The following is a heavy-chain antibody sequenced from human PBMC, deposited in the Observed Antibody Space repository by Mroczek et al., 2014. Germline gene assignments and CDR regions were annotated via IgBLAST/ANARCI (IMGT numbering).Heavy chain of an antibody. J-gene: IGHJ4*02. CDR2: IYTSGST. CDR3: AAQYYYGSGNHPRNDY. D-gene: IGHD3-10*01. Sequence: QVQLQESGPGLVKPSQTLSLTCTVSGGSISSGSYYWSWIRQLAGKGLEWIGRIYTSGSTNYNPSLKSRVTMSVDTSKNQFSLKLSSVTAADTAVYYCAAQYYYGSGNHPRNDYWGQGTLVTVSS. V-gene: IGHV4-61*02. CDR1: GGSISSGSYY.